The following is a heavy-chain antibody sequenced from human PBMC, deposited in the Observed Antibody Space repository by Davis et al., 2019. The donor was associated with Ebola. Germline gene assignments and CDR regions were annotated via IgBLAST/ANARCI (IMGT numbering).Heavy chain of an antibody. CDR3: ARLPSGDYGMDV. V-gene: IGHV4-59*08. Sequence: SETLSLTCIVSGDSMSSYYWSWIRQPPGKGLEWIGYIYYSGSTNYNPSLKSRVTISVDTSKNQFSLKLSSVTAADTAVYYCARLPSGDYGMDVWGQGTTVTVSS. CDR1: GDSMSSYY. J-gene: IGHJ6*02. CDR2: IYYSGST. D-gene: IGHD3-10*01.